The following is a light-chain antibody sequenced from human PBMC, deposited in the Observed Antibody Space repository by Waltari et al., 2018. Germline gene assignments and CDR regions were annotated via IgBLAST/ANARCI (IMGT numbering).Light chain of an antibody. CDR3: CSYAGSYTPWV. CDR2: DVS. J-gene: IGLJ3*02. Sequence: ALPQPGPCPGPPGQSFTFSCTGTASEFVGYNFVPWYQQYPGKAPKLMIYDVSKRPSGVPDRFSGSKSGNTASLTISGLQAEDEVDYYCCSYAGSYTPWVFGGGTKLTVL. V-gene: IGLV2-11*01. CDR1: ASEFVGYNF.